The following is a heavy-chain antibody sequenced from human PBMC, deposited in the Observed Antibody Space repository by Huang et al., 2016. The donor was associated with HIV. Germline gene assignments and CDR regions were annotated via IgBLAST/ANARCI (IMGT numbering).Heavy chain of an antibody. CDR1: GFTFSSYS. Sequence: QVQLVESGGGVVQPGGSLRLSCAASGFTFSSYSMNWVRQSPGKGLECVEVIRYDGSNKYYADSVRGRFTISRDNSKNTLYLQMNSLRAEDTAVYYCAKGSMANAFDIWGQGTMVTVSS. J-gene: IGHJ3*02. CDR3: AKGSMANAFDI. D-gene: IGHD3-10*01. V-gene: IGHV3-30*02. CDR2: IRYDGSNK.